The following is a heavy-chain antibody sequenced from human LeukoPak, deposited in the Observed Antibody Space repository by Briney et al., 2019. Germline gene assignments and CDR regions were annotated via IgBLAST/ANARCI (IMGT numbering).Heavy chain of an antibody. D-gene: IGHD2-8*01. Sequence: ASVKVSCKASGYTFTGYFMLWVRQAPGQRLEWMGWINPNSGGTEYAQKFQGRVTLTRDTSISTAYMELSGLTSDDTAVYYCASWIGCADGACYDYWGRGTLVTVSS. CDR2: INPNSGGT. CDR3: ASWIGCADGACYDY. CDR1: GYTFTGYF. V-gene: IGHV1-2*02. J-gene: IGHJ4*02.